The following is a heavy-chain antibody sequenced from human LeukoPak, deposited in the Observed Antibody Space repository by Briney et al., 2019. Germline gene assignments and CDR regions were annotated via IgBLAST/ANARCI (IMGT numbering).Heavy chain of an antibody. CDR3: AKGLSYYYDSSGYNY. Sequence: GGSLRLSCAASGFTFDDYAMHWVRQAPGKGLEWVSGISWNSGSIGYVDSVNGRLSISRDNAKNSLYLQMNSLRAEDTALYYCAKGLSYYYDSSGYNYWGQGTLVTVSS. D-gene: IGHD3-22*01. CDR2: ISWNSGSI. V-gene: IGHV3-9*01. CDR1: GFTFDDYA. J-gene: IGHJ4*02.